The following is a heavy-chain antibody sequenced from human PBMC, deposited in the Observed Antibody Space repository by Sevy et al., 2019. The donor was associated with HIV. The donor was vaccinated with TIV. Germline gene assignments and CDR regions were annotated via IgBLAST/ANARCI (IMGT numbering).Heavy chain of an antibody. CDR2: ISYDGSNK. CDR1: GFTFSSYG. D-gene: IGHD3-22*01. Sequence: GGSLRLSCAASGFTFSSYGMHWVRQAPGKGLEWVAVISYDGSNKYYADSVKGQFTISRDNSKNTLYLQMNSLRAEDTAVYYCAKESYDSSGYYYSYYYYGMDVWGQGTTVTVSS. CDR3: AKESYDSSGYYYSYYYYGMDV. V-gene: IGHV3-30*18. J-gene: IGHJ6*02.